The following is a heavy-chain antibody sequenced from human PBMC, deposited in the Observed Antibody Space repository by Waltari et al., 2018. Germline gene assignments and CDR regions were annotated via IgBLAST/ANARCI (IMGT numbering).Heavy chain of an antibody. CDR2: INPVFGTA. Sequence: QVQLVQSGAEVKKPGSSVKVSCKASGGTFSSYAISWVRQAPGQGLEWIGGINPVFGTANYAQKFQGRVTITADKSTSTAYMELSSLGSEDTAVYYCASYSSSWYGVFDYWGQGTLVTVSS. J-gene: IGHJ4*02. CDR1: GGTFSSYA. D-gene: IGHD6-13*01. V-gene: IGHV1-69*06. CDR3: ASYSSSWYGVFDY.